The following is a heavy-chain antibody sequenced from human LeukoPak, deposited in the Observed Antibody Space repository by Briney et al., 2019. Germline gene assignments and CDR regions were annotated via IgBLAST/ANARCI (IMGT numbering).Heavy chain of an antibody. CDR1: GGTFSSYA. J-gene: IGHJ4*02. V-gene: IGHV1-69*04. Sequence: SVKVSCKASGGTFSSYAISWVRQAPGQGLEWMGRIIPILGIANYAQKSQGRVTITADKSTSTAYMELSSLRSGDTAVYYCARLSRDSVGATWGSYYFDYWGQGTLVTVSS. D-gene: IGHD1-26*01. CDR2: IIPILGIA. CDR3: ARLSRDSVGATWGSYYFDY.